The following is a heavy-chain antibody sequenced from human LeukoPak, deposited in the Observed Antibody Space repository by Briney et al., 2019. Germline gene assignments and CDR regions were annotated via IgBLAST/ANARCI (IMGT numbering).Heavy chain of an antibody. CDR2: ISAYNGNT. V-gene: IGHV1-18*01. D-gene: IGHD3-22*01. J-gene: IGHJ5*02. Sequence: GASVKVSCKASGYTFTSYGISWVRQAPGQGLEWMGWISAYNGNTNYAQKLQGRVTMTTDTSTSTAYMELRSLRSDDTAVYYCARQGYYDSSGYIPHNWFDPWGQGTLVTVSS. CDR3: ARQGYYDSSGYIPHNWFDP. CDR1: GYTFTSYG.